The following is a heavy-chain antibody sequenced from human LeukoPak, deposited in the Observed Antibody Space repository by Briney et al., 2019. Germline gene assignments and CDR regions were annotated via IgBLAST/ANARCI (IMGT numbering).Heavy chain of an antibody. D-gene: IGHD3-22*01. V-gene: IGHV4-39*07. CDR3: ARGGAIVEFHAFDI. J-gene: IGHJ3*02. CDR1: GDSISSSKKY. CDR2: IYHSGST. Sequence: PSETLSLTCTVSGDSISSSKKYWGWIRQPPGKGLEWIGSIYHSGSTYYNPSLKSRVTISVDTSKNQFSLKLSSVTAADTAVYYCARGGAIVEFHAFDIWGQGTMVTVSS.